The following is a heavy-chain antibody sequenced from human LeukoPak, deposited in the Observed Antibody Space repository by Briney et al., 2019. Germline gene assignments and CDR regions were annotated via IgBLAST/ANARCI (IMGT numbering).Heavy chain of an antibody. CDR2: IIPIFGTA. Sequence: SVKVSCKASGFTFTNYGISWVRQAPGQGLEWMGGIIPIFGTANYAQKFQGRVTITADESTSTAYMELSSLRSEDTAVYYCARVGATDYWGQGTLVTVSS. J-gene: IGHJ4*02. CDR1: GFTFTNYG. D-gene: IGHD1-26*01. CDR3: ARVGATDY. V-gene: IGHV1-69*13.